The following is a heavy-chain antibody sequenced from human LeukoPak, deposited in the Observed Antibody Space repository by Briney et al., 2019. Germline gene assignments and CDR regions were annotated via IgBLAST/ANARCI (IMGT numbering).Heavy chain of an antibody. CDR1: GGTFSSYA. V-gene: IGHV1-69*04. CDR2: IIPILGIA. CDR3: ARDQPGYCSSTSCYYYYGMDV. J-gene: IGHJ6*02. Sequence: GASVKVSCKASGGTFSSYAISWVRQAPGQGLEWMGRIIPILGIANYAQKFQGGVTITADKSTSTAYMELSSLRSEDTAVYYCARDQPGYCSSTSCYYYYGMDVWGQGTTVTVSS. D-gene: IGHD2-2*01.